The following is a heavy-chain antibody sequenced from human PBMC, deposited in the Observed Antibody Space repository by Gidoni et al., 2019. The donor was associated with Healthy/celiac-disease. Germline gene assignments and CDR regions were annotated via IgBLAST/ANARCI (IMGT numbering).Heavy chain of an antibody. J-gene: IGHJ4*02. D-gene: IGHD6-19*01. Sequence: EVQLLESGGGLVQPGGSLRLSCAASGFTFSSYAMSWVRQAPGKGLGWVSAISGSGGRTYYADSVKGRFTISRENSKNTLYLQMNSLRAEDTAVYYCAKATKIAVAGRGYFDYWGQGTLVTVSS. CDR3: AKATKIAVAGRGYFDY. CDR1: GFTFSSYA. CDR2: ISGSGGRT. V-gene: IGHV3-23*01.